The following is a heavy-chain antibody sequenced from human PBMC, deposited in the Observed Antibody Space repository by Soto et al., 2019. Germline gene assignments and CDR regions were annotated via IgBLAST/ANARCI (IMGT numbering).Heavy chain of an antibody. J-gene: IGHJ4*02. CDR3: VKGGTLIRGDDY. CDR2: VSGSGGST. D-gene: IGHD3-10*01. Sequence: GGSLRLSCAASGFTFSSYAMSWVRQAPGKGLEWVSTVSGSGGSTYYADSVKGRFTISRDNSKNTLYLQMNSLRAEDTAVYYCVKGGTLIRGDDYWGQGTLVTVSS. V-gene: IGHV3-23*01. CDR1: GFTFSSYA.